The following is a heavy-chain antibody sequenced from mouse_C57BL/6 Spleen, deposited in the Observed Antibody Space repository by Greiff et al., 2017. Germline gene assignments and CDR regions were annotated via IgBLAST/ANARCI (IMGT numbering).Heavy chain of an antibody. J-gene: IGHJ3*01. D-gene: IGHD2-4*01. CDR3: ARRYDYAWFAY. Sequence: QVQLKQPGAELVKPGASVKMSCKASGYTFTSYWITWVKQRPGQGLEWIGDIYPGSGSTNYNEKFKSKATLTVGTSSSTAYMQLSSLTSEDSAVYYCARRYDYAWFAYWGQGTLVTVSA. V-gene: IGHV1-55*01. CDR2: IYPGSGST. CDR1: GYTFTSYW.